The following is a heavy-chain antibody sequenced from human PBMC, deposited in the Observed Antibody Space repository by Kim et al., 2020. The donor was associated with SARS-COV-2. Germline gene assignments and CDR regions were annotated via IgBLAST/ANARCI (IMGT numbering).Heavy chain of an antibody. V-gene: IGHV4-59*13. CDR2: IYYSGST. CDR1: GGSISSYY. CDR3: ARSAPSPGVTTIHDWFDP. J-gene: IGHJ5*02. D-gene: IGHD4-17*01. Sequence: SETLSLTCTVSGGSISSYYWSWIRQPPGKGLEWIGYIYYSGSTNYNPSLKSRVTISVDTSKNQFSLKLSSVTAADTAVYYCARSAPSPGVTTIHDWFDPWGQGTLVTVSS.